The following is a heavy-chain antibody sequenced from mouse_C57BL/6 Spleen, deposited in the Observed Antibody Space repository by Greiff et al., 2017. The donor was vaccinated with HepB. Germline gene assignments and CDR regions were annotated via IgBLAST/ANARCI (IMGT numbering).Heavy chain of an antibody. CDR1: GYTFTSYD. D-gene: IGHD1-1*01. Sequence: VMLVESGPELVKPGASVKLSCKASGYTFTSYDINWVKQRPGQGLEWIGWIYPRDGSTKYNEKFKGKATLTVDTSSSTAYMELHSLTSEDSAVYFCARSITTDRDYGGQGTTLTVSS. J-gene: IGHJ2*01. V-gene: IGHV1-85*01. CDR3: ARSITTDRDY. CDR2: IYPRDGST.